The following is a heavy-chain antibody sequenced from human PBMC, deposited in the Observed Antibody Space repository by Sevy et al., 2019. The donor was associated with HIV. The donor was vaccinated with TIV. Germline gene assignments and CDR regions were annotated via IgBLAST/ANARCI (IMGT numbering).Heavy chain of an antibody. V-gene: IGHV4-61*01. Sequence: SETLSLTCTVSGGSVSSGSYYWSWIRQPPGKGLEWIGYIYYSGSNNYNPSLKSRVTISVDTSKNQCSLKLSSVTAAETAVYYCARFAGLVWFGELVPYYFDYWGQGTLVTVSS. CDR1: GGSVSSGSYY. CDR3: ARFAGLVWFGELVPYYFDY. CDR2: IYYSGSN. D-gene: IGHD3-10*01. J-gene: IGHJ4*02.